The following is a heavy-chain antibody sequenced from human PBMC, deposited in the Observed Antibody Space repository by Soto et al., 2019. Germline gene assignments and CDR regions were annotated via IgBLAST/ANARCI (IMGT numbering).Heavy chain of an antibody. Sequence: QVQLVESGGGVVQPGRSLRLSCAASGFTFSSYGMHWVRQAPGKGLEWVAVMSYHGSNTYYADSVKGRFTISRDNSKNTLYLQMNSRRTEDTAVYYCAKDYGCGCDWLVVGCASDNWGQGTLVTVSS. CDR2: MSYHGSNT. CDR1: GFTFSSYG. D-gene: IGHD2-21*01. V-gene: IGHV3-30*18. J-gene: IGHJ3*02. CDR3: AKDYGCGCDWLVVGCASDN.